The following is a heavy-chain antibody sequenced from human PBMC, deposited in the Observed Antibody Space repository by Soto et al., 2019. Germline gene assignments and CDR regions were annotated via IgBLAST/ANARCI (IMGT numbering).Heavy chain of an antibody. D-gene: IGHD1-1*01. CDR3: ARDREGKLEPYYYYYGMDV. CDR1: GFTFSSYA. CDR2: ISYDGSNK. V-gene: IGHV3-30-3*01. Sequence: HPGGSLRLSCAASGFTFSSYAMHWVRQAPGKGLEWVAVISYDGSNKYYADSVKGRFTISRDNSKNTLYLQMNSLRAEDTAVYYCARDREGKLEPYYYYYGMDVWGQGTTVTVSS. J-gene: IGHJ6*02.